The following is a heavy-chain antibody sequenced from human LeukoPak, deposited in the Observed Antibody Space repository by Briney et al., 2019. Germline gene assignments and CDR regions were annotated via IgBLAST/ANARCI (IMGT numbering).Heavy chain of an antibody. CDR3: AKDVRLLPDY. Sequence: PGGSLRLSCAASGFTFSSYAMSRVRQAPGKGLEWVSAISGSGGSTYYADSVKGRFTISRDDSKNTLYLQMNSLRAEDTAVYYCAKDVRLLPDYWGQGTLVTVSS. CDR1: GFTFSSYA. V-gene: IGHV3-23*01. J-gene: IGHJ4*02. CDR2: ISGSGGST. D-gene: IGHD3-22*01.